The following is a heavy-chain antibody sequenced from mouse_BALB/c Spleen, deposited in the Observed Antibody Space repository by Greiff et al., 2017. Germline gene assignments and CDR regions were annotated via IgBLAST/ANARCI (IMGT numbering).Heavy chain of an antibody. CDR1: GFNIKDYY. J-gene: IGHJ3*01. V-gene: IGHV14-4*02. CDR2: IDPENGDT. CDR3: NEWGDYGSSYGFAY. D-gene: IGHD1-1*01. Sequence: VQLQQSGAELVRSGASVKLSCTASGFNIKDYYMHWVKQRPEQGLEWIGWIDPENGDTEYAPKFQGKATMTADTSSNTAYLQLSSLTSEDTAVYYCNEWGDYGSSYGFAYWGQGTLVTVSA.